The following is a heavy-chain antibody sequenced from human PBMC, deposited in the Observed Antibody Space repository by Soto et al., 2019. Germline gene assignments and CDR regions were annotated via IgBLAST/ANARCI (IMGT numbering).Heavy chain of an antibody. J-gene: IGHJ6*02. CDR2: ASGSGRRT. CDR1: GSSIATYP. V-gene: IGHV3-23*01. D-gene: IGHD3-10*01. CDR3: AKDQEFGSRSYEAGMDV. Sequence: EVQLLQSGGGLVRPGGSLTLSCEASGSSIATYPMNWVRQAPGMGLQWVATASGSGRRTYYADSVKGRFTISSDNSQNTLFLQMSDLRAEDTAVYFCAKDQEFGSRSYEAGMDVWGQGTTVVVSS.